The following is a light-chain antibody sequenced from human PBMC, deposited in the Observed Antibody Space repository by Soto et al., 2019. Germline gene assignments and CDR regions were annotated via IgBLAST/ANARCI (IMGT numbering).Light chain of an antibody. CDR1: QRVSSNY. J-gene: IGKJ1*01. V-gene: IGKV3-20*01. CDR2: RTS. Sequence: VLTQSPGTLSLSPGERATLSCRASQRVSSNYLAWYQQKPGQAPRLLIYRTSNRATGIPDRFSGSGSGTDFTLTISRLEPEDFAVYWCQQYDSSPRAFGQGTKVDIK. CDR3: QQYDSSPRA.